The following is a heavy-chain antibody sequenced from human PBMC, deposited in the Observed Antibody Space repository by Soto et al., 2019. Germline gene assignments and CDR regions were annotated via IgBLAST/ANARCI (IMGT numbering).Heavy chain of an antibody. D-gene: IGHD3-22*01. J-gene: IGHJ4*02. CDR2: ISGGGGST. CDR1: GFSFNIFA. CDR3: AKDPTSYDSSAQFDS. Sequence: PGGSLRLSCAASGFSFNIFAMNWVRQAPGKGLEWVSGISGGGGSTYYADSVKGRFTISRDNSNNTLYLQMNSLRAEDTAVYYCAKDPTSYDSSAQFDSPAQGTLVTVSS. V-gene: IGHV3-23*01.